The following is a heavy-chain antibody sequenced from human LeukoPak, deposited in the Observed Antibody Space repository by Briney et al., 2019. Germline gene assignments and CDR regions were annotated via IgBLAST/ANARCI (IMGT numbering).Heavy chain of an antibody. Sequence: GGSLRLSCTASGFTFSDYYMSWIRQAPGKGLEWVSYITTSGDTTYYVDSVKGRFTISRDNAKNSLYLQMNSLRAEDTAVYYCARGPRNSGSYGRFDYWGQGSLVTVSS. CDR3: ARGPRNSGSYGRFDY. J-gene: IGHJ4*02. CDR1: GFTFSDYY. V-gene: IGHV3-11*04. D-gene: IGHD1-26*01. CDR2: ITTSGDTT.